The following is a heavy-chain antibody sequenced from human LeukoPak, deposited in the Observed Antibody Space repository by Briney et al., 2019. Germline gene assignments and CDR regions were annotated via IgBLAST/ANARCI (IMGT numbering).Heavy chain of an antibody. Sequence: GGSLRLSCAASGFTFSSYGMHWVRQAPGKGLEWVAVISYDGSNKYYADSVKGRFTISRDNSKNTLYLQMNSLRAEDTAVYYCARDYCSGGSCQGGVFDYWGQGTLVTVSS. CDR3: ARDYCSGGSCQGGVFDY. J-gene: IGHJ4*02. V-gene: IGHV3-30*03. D-gene: IGHD2-15*01. CDR1: GFTFSSYG. CDR2: ISYDGSNK.